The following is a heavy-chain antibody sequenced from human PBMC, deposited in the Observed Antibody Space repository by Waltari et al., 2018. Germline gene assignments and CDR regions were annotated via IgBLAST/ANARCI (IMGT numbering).Heavy chain of an antibody. CDR1: GMTLSSYW. J-gene: IGHJ4*02. CDR2: IKQDGSEK. D-gene: IGHD4-17*01. CDR3: VTGLTTVTAKDYFDH. Sequence: EVQLVESGGGSVQPGGSLSLSCAASGMTLSSYWMNWVRQAPGRGVEWVANIKQDGSEKNYVDAVEGRFSISRDNAQNALYVQMNSLRAEDTAIYYCVTGLTTVTAKDYFDHWGQGALVTVSS. V-gene: IGHV3-7*01.